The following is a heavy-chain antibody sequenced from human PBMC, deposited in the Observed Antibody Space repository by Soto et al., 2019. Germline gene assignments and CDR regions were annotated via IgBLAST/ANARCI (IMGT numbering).Heavy chain of an antibody. D-gene: IGHD5-18*01. CDR1: GFTFSSYG. CDR3: ARDRAMVDGMDV. J-gene: IGHJ6*02. CDR2: ISYDGSNK. V-gene: IGHV3-30-3*01. Sequence: HPGGSLRLSCAASGFTFSSYGMHWVRQAPGKGLEWVAVISYDGSNKYYADSVKGRFTISRDNSKNTLYLQMNSLRAEDTAVYYCARDRAMVDGMDVWGQGTTVTVSS.